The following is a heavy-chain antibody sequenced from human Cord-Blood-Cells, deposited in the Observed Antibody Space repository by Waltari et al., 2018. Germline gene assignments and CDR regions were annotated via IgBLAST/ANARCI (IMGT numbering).Heavy chain of an antibody. D-gene: IGHD3-9*01. V-gene: IGHV4-59*11. CDR3: ATSLTGQIGAFDI. Sequence: QVQLQESGPGLVKPSETLSLTCTVPGGSISSHYWSWIRQPPGKGLEWIGYIYYSGSTNYNPSLKSRVTISVDTSKNQFSLKLSSVTAADTAVYYCATSLTGQIGAFDIWGQGTMVTVSS. CDR1: GGSISSHY. J-gene: IGHJ3*02. CDR2: IYYSGST.